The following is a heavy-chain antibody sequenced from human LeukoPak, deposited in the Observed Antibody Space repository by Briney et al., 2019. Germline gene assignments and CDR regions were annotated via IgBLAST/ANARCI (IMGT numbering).Heavy chain of an antibody. J-gene: IGHJ4*02. V-gene: IGHV4-34*01. CDR2: INHSGST. Sequence: SETLSLTCAVYGGSFSGYYWSWIRQPPGKGLEWIGEINHSGSTNYNPSLKSRVTISVDTSKNQFSLKLSSVTAADTAVYYCARNWRTMVRGVRYYFDYWGQGTLVTVSS. CDR3: ARNWRTMVRGVRYYFDY. CDR1: GGSFSGYY. D-gene: IGHD3-10*01.